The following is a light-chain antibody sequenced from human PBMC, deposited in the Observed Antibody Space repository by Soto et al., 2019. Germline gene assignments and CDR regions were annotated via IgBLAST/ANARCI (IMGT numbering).Light chain of an antibody. CDR2: GAS. Sequence: ERVMTQSPATLSVSPGERATLSCRASQSVSSNLAWYQQKPGQAPRLLIYGASTRPTGIPARFSDSGSVTEITLTTSSLQSDDFADYYCQQYDNWPLTFGQGTKLEIK. CDR3: QQYDNWPLT. V-gene: IGKV3-15*01. CDR1: QSVSSN. J-gene: IGKJ2*01.